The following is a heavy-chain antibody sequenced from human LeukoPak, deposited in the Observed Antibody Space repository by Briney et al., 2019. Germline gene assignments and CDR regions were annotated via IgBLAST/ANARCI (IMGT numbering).Heavy chain of an antibody. CDR1: GFSVSNYY. Sequence: PGGSLRLSCAASGFSVSNYYMSWVRQPPGKGLVWISLIKKDGFFSTYADSVKGRFTISRDDAKNTLYLQMDSLRADDTAVYYCATDLDYTFDYWGRGTLVTVSS. J-gene: IGHJ4*02. CDR3: ATDLDYTFDY. D-gene: IGHD4-11*01. V-gene: IGHV3-74*03. CDR2: IKKDGFFS.